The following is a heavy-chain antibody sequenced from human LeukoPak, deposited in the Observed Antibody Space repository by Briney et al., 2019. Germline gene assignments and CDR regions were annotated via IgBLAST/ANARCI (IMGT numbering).Heavy chain of an antibody. CDR1: GFTFSSYA. D-gene: IGHD3-10*01. V-gene: IGHV3-64D*06. Sequence: GGSLRLSCSASGFTFSSYAMHWVRQAPGKGLEYVSAISSNGGSTYYADSVKGRCTISRDNSKNTLYLQMSSLRAEEPAVYYCVKDGALVRGVGDAFDIWGQGTMVTVSS. CDR3: VKDGALVRGVGDAFDI. J-gene: IGHJ3*02. CDR2: ISSNGGST.